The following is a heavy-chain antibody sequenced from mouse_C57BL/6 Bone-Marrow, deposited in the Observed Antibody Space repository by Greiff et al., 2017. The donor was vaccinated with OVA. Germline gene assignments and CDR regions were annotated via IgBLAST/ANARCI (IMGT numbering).Heavy chain of an antibody. V-gene: IGHV1-55*01. CDR1: GFTFTSYW. J-gene: IGHJ1*03. CDR2: FYPGSGSN. D-gene: IGHD2-4*01. Sequence: VQLQQPGAELVKPGASVKLSCKASGFTFTSYWITWVIQRPGQGLEWIGDFYPGSGSNNYNEKFKSKATLTVDTSSSTAYMQLSSLTSEDSAVYYCARRGYYEYFDVWGTGTTVTVSS. CDR3: ARRGYYEYFDV.